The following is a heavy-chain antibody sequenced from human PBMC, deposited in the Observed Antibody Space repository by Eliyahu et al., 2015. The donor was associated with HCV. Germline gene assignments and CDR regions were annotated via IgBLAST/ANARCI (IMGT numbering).Heavy chain of an antibody. Sequence: QVTLKESGPVLVKPTETLTLTCTVSGFSLSNARMGVSWIRQPPGKALEWLAHIFSNDEKSYSTSLKSRLTISKDTSKSQVVLTMTNMDPVDTATYYCARLPWDELVKDSRYYFDYWGQGTLVTVSS. J-gene: IGHJ4*02. V-gene: IGHV2-26*01. CDR3: ARLPWDELVKDSRYYFDY. CDR2: IFSNDEK. CDR1: GFSLSNARMG. D-gene: IGHD6-13*01.